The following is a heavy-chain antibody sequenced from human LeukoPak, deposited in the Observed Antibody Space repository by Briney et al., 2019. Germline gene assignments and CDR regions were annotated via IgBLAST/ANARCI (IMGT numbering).Heavy chain of an antibody. CDR2: IIPIFGTA. D-gene: IGHD4-23*01. J-gene: IGHJ1*01. V-gene: IGHV1-69*05. Sequence: GASVKVSCKASGGTFSSYAISWVRQAPGQGLEWMGGIIPIFGTANYAQKFQGRVTITTDESTSTAYMELSSLRSEDTAVYYCTTYGSNIAEYFEHWGQGTLVSVSS. CDR3: TTYGSNIAEYFEH. CDR1: GGTFSSYA.